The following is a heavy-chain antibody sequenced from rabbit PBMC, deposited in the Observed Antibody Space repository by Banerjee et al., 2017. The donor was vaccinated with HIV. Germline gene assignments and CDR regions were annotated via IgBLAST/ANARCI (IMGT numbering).Heavy chain of an antibody. J-gene: IGHJ4*01. V-gene: IGHV1S45*01. CDR3: ARGPYVGYGYGSYFTL. CDR1: GFSFNNKYV. CDR2: INTSSGNT. Sequence: QEQLEESGGDLVKPEGSLTLTCTASGFSFNNKYVMCWVRQAPGKGLEWIACINTSSGNTVYASWAKGRFTISKTSSTVTLQMTSLTAADTATYFCARGPYVGYGYGSYFTLWGPGTLVTVS. D-gene: IGHD6-1*01.